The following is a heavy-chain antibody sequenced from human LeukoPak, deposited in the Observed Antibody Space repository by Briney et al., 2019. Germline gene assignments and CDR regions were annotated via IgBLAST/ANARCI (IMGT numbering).Heavy chain of an antibody. Sequence: SETLSLTCTVSGGSISSSSYYWGWIRQPPGKGLEWIGSNYYSASTYYNPSLKSRVTISVDTSKNQFSLKLSSVTAADTAVYYCARHLRTESIAARRGPDYWGQGTLVTVSS. D-gene: IGHD6-6*01. CDR3: ARHLRTESIAARRGPDY. CDR1: GGSISSSSYY. CDR2: NYYSAST. V-gene: IGHV4-39*01. J-gene: IGHJ4*02.